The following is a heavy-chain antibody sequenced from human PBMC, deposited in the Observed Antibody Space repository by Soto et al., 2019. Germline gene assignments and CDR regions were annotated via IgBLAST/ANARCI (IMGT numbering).Heavy chain of an antibody. Sequence: EVQLVESGGGLVQPGGSLRLSCAASGFSFSTYWMAWVRQAPGKGLEWVANIDQGGGAKYYVDSVRGRFTISRDNAKTSLDRQMNSLGAEDTALYYSARGGNWFDPWGQGTLVSVSS. J-gene: IGHJ5*02. CDR3: ARGGNWFDP. CDR2: IDQGGGAK. D-gene: IGHD3-10*01. V-gene: IGHV3-7*05. CDR1: GFSFSTYW.